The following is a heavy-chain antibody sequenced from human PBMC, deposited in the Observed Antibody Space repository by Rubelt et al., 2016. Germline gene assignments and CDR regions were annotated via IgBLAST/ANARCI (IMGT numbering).Heavy chain of an antibody. V-gene: IGHV1-18*01. Sequence: QVQLVQSGPEVKKPGASVKVSCKASGYTFTSYGISWVRQAPGQGLEWMGWISAYTGNTNYAQKRQGRVTMTTDTSTGTAYRERRSLGADDTAVYYCARDLPPFRRYNWNFPLDYWGQGTLVTVSS. CDR2: ISAYTGNT. CDR3: ARDLPPFRRYNWNFPLDY. D-gene: IGHD1-7*01. CDR1: GYTFTSYG. J-gene: IGHJ4*02.